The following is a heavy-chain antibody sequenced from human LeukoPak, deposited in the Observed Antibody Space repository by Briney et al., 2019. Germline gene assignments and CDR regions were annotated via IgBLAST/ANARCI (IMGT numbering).Heavy chain of an antibody. CDR3: ARENSGSYRESDY. D-gene: IGHD1-26*01. J-gene: IGHJ4*02. Sequence: PTETLSLTCTVSGGSISSYYWTWIRQPAGKGLEWIGRIYPSGSTNYNPSLKSRVTMSVDTSKNQFSLKLSSVTAADTAVYYCARENSGSYRESDYWGQGTLVTVSS. CDR1: GGSISSYY. CDR2: IYPSGST. V-gene: IGHV4-4*07.